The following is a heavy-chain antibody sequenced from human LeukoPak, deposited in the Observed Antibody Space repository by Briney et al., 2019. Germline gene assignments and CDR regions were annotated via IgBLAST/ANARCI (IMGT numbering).Heavy chain of an antibody. V-gene: IGHV3-23*01. CDR1: GFTFTTYV. CDR2: ASAVRGST. J-gene: IGHJ4*02. Sequence: GRSLRPSCAASGFTFTTYVMSCDRQAPGKWLEWVSAASAVRGSTYYADSVKGRFTISRDHSKNTLYLQMNSLRAEDTAVYYCAKLYNDYGDENFDYWGQGTLVTVSS. D-gene: IGHD4-17*01. CDR3: AKLYNDYGDENFDY.